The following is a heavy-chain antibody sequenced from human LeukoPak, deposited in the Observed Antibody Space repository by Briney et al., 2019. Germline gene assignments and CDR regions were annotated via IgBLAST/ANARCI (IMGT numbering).Heavy chain of an antibody. D-gene: IGHD3-22*01. CDR1: GGSISSYY. J-gene: IGHJ5*02. CDR3: ARESTYYYDSSGYSNWFDP. V-gene: IGHV4-4*07. CDR2: IYTSGST. Sequence: KPSETLSLTCTVSGGSISSYYWSWIRQPAGKGLEWIVRIYTSGSTNYNPSLKSRVTMSVDTSKNQFSLKLSSVTAADTAVYYCARESTYYYDSSGYSNWFDPWGQGTLVTVSS.